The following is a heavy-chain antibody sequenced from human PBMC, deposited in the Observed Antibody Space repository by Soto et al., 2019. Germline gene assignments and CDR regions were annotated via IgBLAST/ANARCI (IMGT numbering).Heavy chain of an antibody. CDR1: GFTFNSYW. D-gene: IGHD3-3*01. CDR2: IKQDGSEK. V-gene: IGHV3-7*01. Sequence: SLGLSCAASGFTFNSYWMSGVCQAPGKGLEWVANIKQDGSEKYYVDSVKGRFTISRDNAKNSLYLQMNSLRAEDTAVYYCARVREWSDAFDIWGQGTMVTVSS. J-gene: IGHJ3*02. CDR3: ARVREWSDAFDI.